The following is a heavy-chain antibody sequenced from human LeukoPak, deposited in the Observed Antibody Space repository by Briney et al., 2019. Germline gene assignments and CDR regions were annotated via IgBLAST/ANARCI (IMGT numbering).Heavy chain of an antibody. CDR3: ARGGVVYCSSTSCPEASFDY. V-gene: IGHV3-21*01. D-gene: IGHD2-2*01. CDR2: ISSSSTYI. CDR1: RFTFSSFA. J-gene: IGHJ4*02. Sequence: PGGSLRLSCTASRFTFSSFAMHWVRQAPGKGLEWVSSISSSSTYIYYADSVKGRFTISRDNAKNSLYLQMNSLRAEDTAVYYCARGGVVYCSSTSCPEASFDYWGQGTLVTVSS.